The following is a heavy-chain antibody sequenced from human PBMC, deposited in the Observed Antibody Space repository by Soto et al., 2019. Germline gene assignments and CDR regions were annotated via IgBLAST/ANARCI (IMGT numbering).Heavy chain of an antibody. CDR1: GGSISNYY. V-gene: IGHV4-59*08. J-gene: IGHJ5*02. CDR3: ARWDLELNWFDP. D-gene: IGHD3-10*01. Sequence: QVQLQESGPGLVKPSETLSLTCTVSGGSISNYYWSWIRQPPGKGLEWIGYIYYSGSTNYNPSLTSRVSISVDTSKNQFSLKLSSVTAADTAMYYCARWDLELNWFDPWGQGTLVTVSS. CDR2: IYYSGST.